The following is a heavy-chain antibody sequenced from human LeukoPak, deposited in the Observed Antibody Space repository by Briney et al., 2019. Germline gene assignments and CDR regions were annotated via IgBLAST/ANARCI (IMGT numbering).Heavy chain of an antibody. CDR3: ARAPYSSGWYYFDY. D-gene: IGHD6-19*01. J-gene: IGHJ4*02. V-gene: IGHV3-30*04. CDR2: ISYDGSTR. CDR1: GFTFSSYA. Sequence: PGRSLRLSCAASGFTFSSYAMHWVRQAPGKGLEWVALISYDGSTRDYADSEKGRFTTSRDNSINTLYLQMNSLRPEDTAVYYCARAPYSSGWYYFDYWGQGTLVTVSS.